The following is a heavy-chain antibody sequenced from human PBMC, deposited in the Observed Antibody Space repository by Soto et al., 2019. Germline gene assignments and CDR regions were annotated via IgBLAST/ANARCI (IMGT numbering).Heavy chain of an antibody. CDR3: AREEDIVVVPADYGMDV. V-gene: IGHV1-69*13. J-gene: IGHJ6*02. CDR2: IIPIFGTA. CDR1: GGTFSSYA. D-gene: IGHD2-2*01. Sequence: ASVKVSCKASGGTFSSYAISWVRQAPGQGLEWMGGIIPIFGTANYAQKFQGRVTITADESTSTAYMELSSLRSEDTAVYYCAREEDIVVVPADYGMDVWGQGTTVTVSS.